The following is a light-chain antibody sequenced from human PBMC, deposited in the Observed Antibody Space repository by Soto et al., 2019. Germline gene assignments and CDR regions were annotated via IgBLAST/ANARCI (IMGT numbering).Light chain of an antibody. CDR3: QSYDNRLSGWV. V-gene: IGLV1-40*01. Sequence: QSVLTQPPSVSGAPGQRVTISCTGSSSNIGAGYDVHWYQQLPGTAPKLLIYSNRNRPSGVPDRFSASKSGTSASLAITGLQAEDEADYFCQSYDNRLSGWVFGGGTQLTVL. CDR1: SSNIGAGYD. CDR2: SNR. J-gene: IGLJ3*02.